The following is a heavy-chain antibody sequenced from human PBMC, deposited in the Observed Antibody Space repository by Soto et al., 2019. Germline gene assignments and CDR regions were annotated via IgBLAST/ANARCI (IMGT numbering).Heavy chain of an antibody. CDR1: GGSISSSRYY. Sequence: PSETLSLTCTVSGGSISSSRYYWGWIRQPPGKGLEWIGSIYYSGSTYYNPSLKSRVTISVDTSKNQFSLKLSSVTAADTAVYYCARRGGGVGFYYYYYYMDVWGKGTTVTVSS. CDR2: IYYSGST. D-gene: IGHD2-8*02. V-gene: IGHV4-39*01. J-gene: IGHJ6*03. CDR3: ARRGGGVGFYYYYYYMDV.